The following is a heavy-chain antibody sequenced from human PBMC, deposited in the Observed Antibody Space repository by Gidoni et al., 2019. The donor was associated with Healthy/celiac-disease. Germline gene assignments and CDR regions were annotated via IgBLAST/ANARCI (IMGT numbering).Heavy chain of an antibody. CDR3: ARDRAGSSWYYYYYGMDV. CDR2: IKQDVSEK. V-gene: IGHV3-7*01. CDR1: GFTFTSYW. J-gene: IGHJ6*02. D-gene: IGHD6-13*01. Sequence: EVQLVESGGGLVQPGGSLRLPGAASGFTFTSYWMRGVGQAPGKGLGWVANIKQDVSEKYYVDAVKGTVAISRDNAKNSLDLQMNSLRAEETAVYYCARDRAGSSWYYYYYGMDVWGQGTTVTVS.